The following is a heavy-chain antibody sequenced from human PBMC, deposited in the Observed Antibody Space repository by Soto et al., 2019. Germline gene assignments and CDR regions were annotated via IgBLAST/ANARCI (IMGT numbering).Heavy chain of an antibody. CDR1: GFIFCYYA. Sequence: PGGSLILSCTPSGFIFCYYAITWFRQAPGKGLECVGFITSKRYGGTTEYAASVKGRFTISRDDSKSIAYLQMNSLRAEDTAVYYCARDGLSLNWFDPWGQGTLVTVSS. CDR2: ITSKRYGGTT. CDR3: ARDGLSLNWFDP. D-gene: IGHD2-8*01. V-gene: IGHV3-49*03. J-gene: IGHJ5*02.